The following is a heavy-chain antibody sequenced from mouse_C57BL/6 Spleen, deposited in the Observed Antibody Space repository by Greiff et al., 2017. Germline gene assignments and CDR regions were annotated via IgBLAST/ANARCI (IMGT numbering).Heavy chain of an antibody. CDR1: GFTFSDYG. CDR3: ARGGGYPFAY. V-gene: IGHV5-17*01. CDR2: ISSGSSTI. Sequence: EVHLVESGGGLVKPGGSLKLSCAASGFTFSDYGMHWVRQAPEKGLEWVAYISSGSSTIYYADTVKGRFTISRDNAKNTLFLQMTSLRSEDTAMYYCARGGGYPFAYWGQGTLVTVSA. D-gene: IGHD2-2*01. J-gene: IGHJ3*01.